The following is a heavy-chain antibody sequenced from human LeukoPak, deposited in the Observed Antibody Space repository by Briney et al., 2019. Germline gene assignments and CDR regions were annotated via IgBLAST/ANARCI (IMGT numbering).Heavy chain of an antibody. V-gene: IGHV4-59*01. D-gene: IGHD3-22*01. CDR2: IYYSGST. CDR3: ARGTYYYDSSGYYLFDY. Sequence: PSETLTLTCTVSGGSISSYYWSWIRQPPGKGLEWIGYIYYSGSTNYNPSLKSRVTISVDTSKNQFSLKLSSVTAADTAVYYCARGTYYYDSSGYYLFDYWGQGTLVTVSP. J-gene: IGHJ4*02. CDR1: GGSISSYY.